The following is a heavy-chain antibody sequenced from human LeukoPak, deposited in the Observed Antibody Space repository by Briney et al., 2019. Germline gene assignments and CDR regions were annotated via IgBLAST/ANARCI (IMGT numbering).Heavy chain of an antibody. CDR1: GGSISPYY. CDR2: ILYSGTTT. D-gene: IGHD1-1*01. V-gene: IGHV4-59*01. Sequence: SETLSLTCTVSGGSISPYYWSWIRQTPGKGLEWIGYILYSGTTTTYNHSLKSRVTISVDTSKNQFSLKLSSVTAADTAVYYCARVGDWNDLVYWGQGTLVTVSS. CDR3: ARVGDWNDLVY. J-gene: IGHJ4*02.